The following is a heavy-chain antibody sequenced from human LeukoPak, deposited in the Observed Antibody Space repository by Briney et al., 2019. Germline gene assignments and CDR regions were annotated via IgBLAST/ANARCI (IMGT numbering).Heavy chain of an antibody. V-gene: IGHV3-48*03. J-gene: IGHJ4*02. D-gene: IGHD6-19*01. CDR2: ISSSGSGI. Sequence: AGGSLRLSCAASGFTFSSYEMNWVRQAPGKGLEWVSYISSSGSGIYYADYVKGRFTVSRDNAKNSLYLQMNSLRAEDTGVYYCARDRNIAVAAGGYWGQGTLVTVSS. CDR1: GFTFSSYE. CDR3: ARDRNIAVAAGGY.